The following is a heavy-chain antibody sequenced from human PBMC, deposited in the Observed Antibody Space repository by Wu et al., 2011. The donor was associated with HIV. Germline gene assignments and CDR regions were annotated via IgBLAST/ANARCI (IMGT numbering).Heavy chain of an antibody. CDR1: GYTFTNSG. CDR3: ARDLGLLWFGDLSRRGDFDY. D-gene: IGHD3-10*01. J-gene: IGHJ4*02. Sequence: QVQLVQSGAEVKKPGASVMVSCKASGYTFTNSGISWVRQAPGQGLEWLGWISAYNGNTNYAQKLQGRVTMTTDTSTTTAYMELRSLRSDDTAVYYCARDLGLLWFGDLSRRGDFDYWGQGTLVTVSS. CDR2: ISAYNGNT. V-gene: IGHV1-18*01.